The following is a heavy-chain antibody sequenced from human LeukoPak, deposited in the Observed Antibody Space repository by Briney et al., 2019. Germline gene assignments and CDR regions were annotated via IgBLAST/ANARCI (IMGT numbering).Heavy chain of an antibody. CDR2: INPSGGST. CDR1: GYTFTADYY. J-gene: IGHJ4*02. D-gene: IGHD4-17*01. V-gene: IGHV1-46*01. CDR3: ARTHPYGDLDY. Sequence: ASVKVSCKASGYTFTADYYIHWVRQAPGQGLEWMGIINPSGGSTSYAQKFQGRVTMTRDMSTSTVYMELSSLRSEDTAVYYCARTHPYGDLDYWGQGTLVTVSS.